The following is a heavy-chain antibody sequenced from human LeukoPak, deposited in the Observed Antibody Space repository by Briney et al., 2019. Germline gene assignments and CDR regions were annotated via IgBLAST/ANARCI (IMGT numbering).Heavy chain of an antibody. V-gene: IGHV3-23*01. CDR2: INGSGGST. D-gene: IGHD5-12*01. CDR1: GFTFTSYA. CDR3: ARPARGYSGYDTYYFDY. J-gene: IGHJ4*02. Sequence: PGGSVRLSCAASGFTFTSYAMSWVRQAPGKGLEWVSIINGSGGSTYYADSVKGRFTISRDNSKSTVYLQMNSLRSEDTAVYYCARPARGYSGYDTYYFDYWGQGTLVTVSS.